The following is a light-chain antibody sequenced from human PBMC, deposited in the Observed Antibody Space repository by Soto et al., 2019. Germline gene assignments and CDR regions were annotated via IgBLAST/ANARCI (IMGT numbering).Light chain of an antibody. CDR1: SSDVGAYNY. CDR3: NSYTTRSTYV. V-gene: IGLV2-14*01. CDR2: GVT. J-gene: IGLJ1*01. Sequence: QSARTQPASVCGSPGQSITISCTGTSSDVGAYNYVSWYQQHPGKAPKLLIYGVTNRPSGVSNRFSGSKSGNTASLTISGLQAEAEADYYCNSYTTRSTYVFGTGTKVTV.